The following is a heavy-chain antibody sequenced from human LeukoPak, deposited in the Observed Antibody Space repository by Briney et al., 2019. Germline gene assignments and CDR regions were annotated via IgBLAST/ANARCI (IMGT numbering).Heavy chain of an antibody. Sequence: GGSLRLSCAASGFTFSTFSMNWVRQAPGKGLEWVSSISSSSIYKYYTDSVKGRFSISRDNTKNSLSLQMNSLRVEDTAVYYCVSDVFWGQGTLVTVSS. J-gene: IGHJ4*02. D-gene: IGHD2-8*01. CDR1: GFTFSTFS. V-gene: IGHV3-21*01. CDR3: VSDVF. CDR2: ISSSSIYK.